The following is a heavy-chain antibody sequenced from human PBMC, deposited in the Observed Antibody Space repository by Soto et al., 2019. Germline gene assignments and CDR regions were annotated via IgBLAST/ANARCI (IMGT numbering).Heavy chain of an antibody. CDR2: IYYSGST. D-gene: IGHD3-22*01. Sequence: PSGTLSLTCRVSGGPISSGDYYWSWIRQPTGKGLEWIGYIYYSGSTYYNPSLKSRVTISVDTSKNQFSLKLSSVTAADTAVYYCAREYYDSSGYYGGFDYWGQGTLVTVSS. CDR3: AREYYDSSGYYGGFDY. J-gene: IGHJ4*02. CDR1: GGPISSGDYY. V-gene: IGHV4-30-4*01.